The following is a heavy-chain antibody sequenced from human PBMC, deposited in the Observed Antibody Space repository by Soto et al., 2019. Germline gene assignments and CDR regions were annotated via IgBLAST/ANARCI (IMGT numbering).Heavy chain of an antibody. CDR2: TYWDDDK. Sequence: QITLKESGPTLVKPTQTLTLTCTFSGSSLSTSGVGVGWIRQPPGKALEWLAFTYWDDDKRYSPSLKSRLTITKDTSKNQVVLTMTNVDPVDTATYYCAHRQSSAYFDYWGQGTLVTVSS. J-gene: IGHJ4*02. CDR1: GSSLSTSGVG. CDR3: AHRQSSAYFDY. D-gene: IGHD6-19*01. V-gene: IGHV2-5*02.